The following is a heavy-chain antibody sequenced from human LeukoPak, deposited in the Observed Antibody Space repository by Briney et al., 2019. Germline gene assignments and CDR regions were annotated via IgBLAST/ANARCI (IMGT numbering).Heavy chain of an antibody. CDR3: AREGGRYCSGGSCYSSNGWYGGLNY. CDR2: MSPNSGDT. CDR1: GYTFTSYD. J-gene: IGHJ4*02. D-gene: IGHD2-15*01. Sequence: GASVKVSCKASGYTFTSYDFNWVRQATGQRPEWMGWMSPNSGDTGYAQKFQDRVTMTRNTSISTAYMELSSLRSDDTAVYYCAREGGRYCSGGSCYSSNGWYGGLNYWGQGTLVTVSS. V-gene: IGHV1-8*01.